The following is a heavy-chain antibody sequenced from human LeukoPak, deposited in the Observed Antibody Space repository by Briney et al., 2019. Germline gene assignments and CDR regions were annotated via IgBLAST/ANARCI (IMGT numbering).Heavy chain of an antibody. CDR3: ARISRWLHPGGWFDP. D-gene: IGHD5-24*01. Sequence: ASVKVSCKASGYTFTGYYMHWVRQAPGQGLEWMGWINPNSGGTNYAQKFQGWVTMTRDTSISTAYMELSRLRSDDTAVYYRARISRWLHPGGWFDPWGQGTLVTVSS. CDR1: GYTFTGYY. J-gene: IGHJ5*02. V-gene: IGHV1-2*04. CDR2: INPNSGGT.